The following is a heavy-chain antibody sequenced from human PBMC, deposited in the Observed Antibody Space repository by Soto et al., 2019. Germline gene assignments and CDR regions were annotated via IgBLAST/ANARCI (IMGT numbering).Heavy chain of an antibody. CDR3: ARAYYDSSGYLDY. V-gene: IGHV1-46*01. D-gene: IGHD3-22*01. Sequence: ASVKVSCKASGYTFFTYDISCVLQSPGQGLDWMGLINPDGGSTSNAHKFQGRVTMTRDTSTSAVYMELSSLRSEDTAVYYCARAYYDSSGYLDYWGQGTLVTVSS. J-gene: IGHJ4*02. CDR1: GYTFFTYD. CDR2: INPDGGST.